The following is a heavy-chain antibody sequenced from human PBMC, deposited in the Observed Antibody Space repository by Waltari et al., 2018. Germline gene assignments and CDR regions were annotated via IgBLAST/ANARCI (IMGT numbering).Heavy chain of an antibody. CDR1: GGSFSPYS. CDR3: ARAPRRGGSSWYKGHYYYGVDV. V-gene: IGHV4-34*01. CDR2: IKKSGST. Sequence: QVQLQQWGAGLWKPSETLSLRCAVYGGSFSPYSWPWIRQSPGKGLEWIGEIKKSGSTNYNPSLKSRVTISVYTSKNQFSLKLRSVTAADTAVYSCARAPRRGGSSWYKGHYYYGVDVWGQGTTVTVSS. J-gene: IGHJ6*02. D-gene: IGHD6-13*01.